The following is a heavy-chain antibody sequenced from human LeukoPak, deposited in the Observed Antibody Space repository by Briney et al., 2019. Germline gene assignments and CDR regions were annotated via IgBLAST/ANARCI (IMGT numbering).Heavy chain of an antibody. V-gene: IGHV4-39*07. CDR1: GGSISSSSYY. J-gene: IGHJ4*02. D-gene: IGHD3-10*01. CDR3: ARAHFDSDLDFDY. Sequence: SETLSLTCTVSGGSISSSSYYWGWIRQPPGKGLEWIGSIYYSGSTYYNPSLKSRVTISVDTSKNQFSLRLSSVTAADTAVYYCARAHFDSDLDFDYWGQGTLVTVSS. CDR2: IYYSGST.